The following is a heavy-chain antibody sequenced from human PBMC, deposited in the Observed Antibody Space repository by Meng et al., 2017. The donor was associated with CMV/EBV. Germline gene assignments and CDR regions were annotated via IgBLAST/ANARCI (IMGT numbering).Heavy chain of an antibody. CDR1: GDSVSSNSAA. CDR3: AREEISITIFGVVIMYWFDP. Sequence: SQTLSLTCAISGDSVSSNSAAWSWIRQSPSRGLEWLGRTYYRSKWYNDYAVSVKSRITINPGTSKNQFSLQLNSVTPEDTAVYYCAREEISITIFGVVIMYWFDPWGQGTLVTVSS. J-gene: IGHJ5*02. D-gene: IGHD3-3*01. CDR2: TYYRSKWYN. V-gene: IGHV6-1*01.